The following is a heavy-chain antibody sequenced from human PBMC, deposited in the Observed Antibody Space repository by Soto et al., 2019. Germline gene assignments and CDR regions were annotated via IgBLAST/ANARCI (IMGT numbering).Heavy chain of an antibody. CDR2: VSPTGDTV. CDR3: VKDAPNGSIDD. CDR1: GFRFEQYV. V-gene: IGHV3-9*01. Sequence: VQVVASGGGLVQPGGSLRLSCAVSGFRFEQYVMHWVRQPPGKGLECVSTVSPTGDTVAYADSVEGRFTVSRDNAKNSLYLQMNSLKGADTAFYYCVKDAPNGSIDDWGQGTLVTVSS. D-gene: IGHD3-10*01. J-gene: IGHJ4*02.